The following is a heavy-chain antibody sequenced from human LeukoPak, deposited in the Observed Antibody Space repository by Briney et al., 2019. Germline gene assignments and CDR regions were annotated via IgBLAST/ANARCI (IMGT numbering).Heavy chain of an antibody. V-gene: IGHV4-59*01. J-gene: IGHJ3*02. CDR2: IYYSGST. CDR1: GGSISSYY. CDR3: ARAVAGGDDAFDI. Sequence: SETLSLTCTVSGGSISSYYWSWIRQPPGKGLEWIGYIYYSGSTNYNPSLKSRVTISVDTSKNQFSLKLSPVTAADTAVYYCARAVAGGDDAFDIWGQGTMVTVSS. D-gene: IGHD6-19*01.